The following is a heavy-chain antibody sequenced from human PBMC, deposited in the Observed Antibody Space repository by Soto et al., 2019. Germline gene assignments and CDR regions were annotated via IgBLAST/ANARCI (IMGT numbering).Heavy chain of an antibody. CDR3: ARGGSYPSDAFEI. V-gene: IGHV1-3*01. CDR1: GYTFTSYA. D-gene: IGHD1-26*01. CDR2: INAGNGNT. J-gene: IGHJ3*02. Sequence: ASVKVSCKASGYTFTSYAMHWVRQAPGQRLEWMGWINAGNGNTKYSQKFQGRVTMTRDTSTSTVYMELSSLRSEDTAVYYGARGGSYPSDAFEIWGKGTMVTVAS.